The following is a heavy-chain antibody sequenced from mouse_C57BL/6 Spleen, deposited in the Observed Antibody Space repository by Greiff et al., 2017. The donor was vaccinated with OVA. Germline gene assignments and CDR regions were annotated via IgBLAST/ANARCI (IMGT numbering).Heavy chain of an antibody. D-gene: IGHD2-2*01. Sequence: QVQLQQPGAELVMPGASVKLSCKASGYTFTSYWMHWVKQRPGQGLEWIGEIDPSDSYTNYNQKFKGKSTLTVDKSSSTAYMQLSSLTSEDSAVYYCARGGTMVTNYFDYWGQGTTLTVSS. J-gene: IGHJ2*01. CDR3: ARGGTMVTNYFDY. CDR2: IDPSDSYT. CDR1: GYTFTSYW. V-gene: IGHV1-69*01.